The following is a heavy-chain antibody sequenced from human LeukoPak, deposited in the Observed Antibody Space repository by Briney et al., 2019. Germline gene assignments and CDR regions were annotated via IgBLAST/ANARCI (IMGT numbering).Heavy chain of an antibody. D-gene: IGHD5-24*01. CDR1: AGSINDNSYS. CDR2: IYYSGST. V-gene: IGHV4-39*01. J-gene: IGHJ4*02. CDR3: ARQKVEMVYYFDY. Sequence: PSETLSLTCAVAAGSINDNSYSWRWLRQPPGKGLEGIGYIYYSGSTYYKPSLKSRVTISVDTSKNQISLKLSSVTAADTAVYYCARQKVEMVYYFDYWGQGTLVTVSS.